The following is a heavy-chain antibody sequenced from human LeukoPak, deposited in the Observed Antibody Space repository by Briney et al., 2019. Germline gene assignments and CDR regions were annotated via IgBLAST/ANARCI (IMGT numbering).Heavy chain of an antibody. CDR2: MNPNSGNT. CDR3: ARALSGWYYFDY. V-gene: IGHV1-8*03. J-gene: IGHJ4*02. Sequence: ASVKVSCKASGYTFTSYDINWVRQATGQGLEWMGWMNPNSGNTGYAQKFQGRVTITRNTSISTAYMELSSLRSEDTAVYYCARALSGWYYFDYWGQGTLVTVSS. D-gene: IGHD6-19*01. CDR1: GYTFTSYD.